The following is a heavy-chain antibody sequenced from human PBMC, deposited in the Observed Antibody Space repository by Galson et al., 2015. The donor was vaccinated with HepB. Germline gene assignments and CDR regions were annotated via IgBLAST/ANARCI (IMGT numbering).Heavy chain of an antibody. Sequence: SLRLSCAASGFTFSSYAMSWVRQAPGKGLEWVSAISGSGGTNYADSVNGRFTIPRDKSKNTLYLQMNRLRAEDTAVYYCSKHPDYDIVTAYYMDVWGKGTTVTVSS. D-gene: IGHD3-9*01. CDR1: GFTFSSYA. J-gene: IGHJ6*03. CDR3: SKHPDYDIVTAYYMDV. V-gene: IGHV3-23*01. CDR2: ISGSGGT.